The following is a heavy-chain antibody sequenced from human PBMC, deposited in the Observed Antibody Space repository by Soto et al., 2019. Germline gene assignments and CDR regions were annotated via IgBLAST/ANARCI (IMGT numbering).Heavy chain of an antibody. D-gene: IGHD4-4*01. Sequence: PGGSLRLSCAASGFTFSSYAMSWVRQAPGKGLEWVSAISGSGGSTYYADSVKGRFTISRDNSKNTLYLQMNSLRAEDTAVYYCAAYSNYVPYYYMDVWGKGTPVTVSS. CDR3: AAYSNYVPYYYMDV. CDR1: GFTFSSYA. CDR2: ISGSGGST. V-gene: IGHV3-23*01. J-gene: IGHJ6*03.